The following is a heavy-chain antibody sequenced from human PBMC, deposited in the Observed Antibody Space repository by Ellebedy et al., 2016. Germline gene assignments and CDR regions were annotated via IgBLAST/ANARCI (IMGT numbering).Heavy chain of an antibody. CDR1: GFTVSSNY. CDR3: ATPQAKETYYYDSSGYSRALDI. J-gene: IGHJ3*02. V-gene: IGHV3-53*01. D-gene: IGHD3-22*01. Sequence: GGSLRLXXAASGFTVSSNYMSWVRQAPGKGLEWVSVIYSGGSTYYADSVKGRFTISRDNSKNTLYLQMNSLRAEDTAVYYCATPQAKETYYYDSSGYSRALDIWGQGTMVTVSS. CDR2: IYSGGST.